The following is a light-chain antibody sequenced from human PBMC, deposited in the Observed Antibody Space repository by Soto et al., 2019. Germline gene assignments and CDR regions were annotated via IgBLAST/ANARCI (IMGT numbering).Light chain of an antibody. CDR1: QSVSSY. CDR2: DAS. CDR3: QQRSDWPST. V-gene: IGKV3-11*01. Sequence: EIVLTQSPATLSLSPGERATLSCRASQSVSSYLAWYQQKPGQAPRLLIYDASNRATGIPARFSGSGSGTYFTLTISRLAHEDFAVYYCQQRSDWPSTFGGGTKVQIK. J-gene: IGKJ4*01.